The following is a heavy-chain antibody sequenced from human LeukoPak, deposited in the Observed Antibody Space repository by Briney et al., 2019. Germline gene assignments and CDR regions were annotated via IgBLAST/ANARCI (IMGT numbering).Heavy chain of an antibody. D-gene: IGHD2-2*01. CDR1: GFTFSDYY. Sequence: GGSLRLSCAASGFTFSDYYMSWIRQARGKGLEGVSYISSSSSYTNYADSVKGRFTISRDNAKNSLYLQMNSLRAEDTAVYYCARVRYCSSTSCEGPYYFDYWGQGTLVTVSS. CDR3: ARVRYCSSTSCEGPYYFDY. J-gene: IGHJ4*02. CDR2: ISSSSSYT. V-gene: IGHV3-11*06.